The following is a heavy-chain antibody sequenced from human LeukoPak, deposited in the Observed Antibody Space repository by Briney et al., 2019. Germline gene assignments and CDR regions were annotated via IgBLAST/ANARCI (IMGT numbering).Heavy chain of an antibody. V-gene: IGHV1-24*01. D-gene: IGHD3-22*01. Sequence: EASVKVSCKVSGYTLTELSMHWVRQAPGKGLEWMGGFDPEDGETIYAQKFQGRVTMTEDTSTDTAYMELSSLRSEDTAVYYCATVSPYYYDSSGYYPFDYWGREPWSPSPQ. CDR3: ATVSPYYYDSSGYYPFDY. CDR1: GYTLTELS. CDR2: FDPEDGET. J-gene: IGHJ4*02.